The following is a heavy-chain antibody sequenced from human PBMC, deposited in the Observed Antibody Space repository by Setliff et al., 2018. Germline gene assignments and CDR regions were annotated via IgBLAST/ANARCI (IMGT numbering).Heavy chain of an antibody. CDR2: ISGDSVYI. CDR1: GFTFSTYS. CDR3: ARGSLSGTTYPSDY. D-gene: IGHD1-7*01. J-gene: IGHJ4*02. Sequence: GGSLRLSCAASGFTFSTYSMSWVRQAPGKGLEWVSAISGDSVYIYYADSVKGRFTISRDNSKNTLYLQMRSLRAEDTAIYYCARGSLSGTTYPSDYWGQGTLVTVSS. V-gene: IGHV3-23*01.